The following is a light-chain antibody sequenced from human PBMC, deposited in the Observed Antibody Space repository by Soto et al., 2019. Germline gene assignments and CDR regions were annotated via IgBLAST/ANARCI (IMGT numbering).Light chain of an antibody. CDR2: AAS. CDR3: HQLNSYPIT. Sequence: IHLTQSASSLSASVGDRVTITCRASQGISSYLAWYQQKPGKAPKLLIYAASTLQSGVPSRFSGSGSGTDFTLTISSLQPEDFATYYCHQLNSYPITFGQRTRPAIK. CDR1: QGISSY. V-gene: IGKV1-9*01. J-gene: IGKJ5*01.